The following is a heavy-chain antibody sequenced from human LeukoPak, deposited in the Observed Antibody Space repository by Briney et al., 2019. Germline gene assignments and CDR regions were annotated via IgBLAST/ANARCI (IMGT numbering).Heavy chain of an antibody. CDR2: IYYSGCT. Sequence: SETLSLTCTVSGGSISSYYWSCLRQPPGKDLEGISYIYYSGCTNYNRSLKSPVTIPVDTSKNQFSPKLSSVTLADTAVYYCARDKMRYSYGPFRLGNGGWFDPWGQGALVTVSS. CDR3: ARDKMRYSYGPFRLGNGGWFDP. CDR1: GGSISSYY. J-gene: IGHJ5*02. D-gene: IGHD5-18*01. V-gene: IGHV4-59*01.